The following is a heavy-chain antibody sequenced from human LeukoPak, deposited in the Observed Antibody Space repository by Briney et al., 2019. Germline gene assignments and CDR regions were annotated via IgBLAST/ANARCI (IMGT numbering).Heavy chain of an antibody. D-gene: IGHD5-12*01. Sequence: SGPTLVKPTQTLTLTCTFSGFSLSTTGVGVGWIRQPPGKALQWLALIYWDDDKRYSPFLKTRVTLTKDTSKNQVVLTMTNMDPVDTATYYCAHYSPRDYFDTFDIWGQGTMVTVSS. CDR1: GFSLSTTGVG. J-gene: IGHJ3*02. CDR3: AHYSPRDYFDTFDI. V-gene: IGHV2-5*02. CDR2: IYWDDDK.